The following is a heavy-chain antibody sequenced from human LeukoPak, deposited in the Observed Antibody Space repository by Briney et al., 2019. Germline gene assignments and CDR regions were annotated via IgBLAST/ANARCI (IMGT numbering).Heavy chain of an antibody. D-gene: IGHD6-19*01. CDR1: GGSISSGGYY. Sequence: SETLSLTCTVSGGSISSGGYYWSWIRQHPGKGLEWIGSIYYSGSTYYNPSLKSRVTISVDTSKNQFSLKLSSVTAADTAVYYCANAQYSSGWYSDYWGQGTLVTVSS. J-gene: IGHJ4*02. CDR2: IYYSGST. CDR3: ANAQYSSGWYSDY. V-gene: IGHV4-39*01.